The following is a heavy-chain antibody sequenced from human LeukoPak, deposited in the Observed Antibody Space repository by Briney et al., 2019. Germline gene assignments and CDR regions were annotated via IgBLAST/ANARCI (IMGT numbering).Heavy chain of an antibody. CDR3: AILLGYSSGWYEVNY. Sequence: PGGSLRLSCAASGFTFSSYAMSWVRQAPGKGLEWVSGISGSGGSTYYADSVKGRFTISRDNSRNTLYLQMNSPRAEDTAVYSCAILLGYSSGWYEVNYWGQGTLVTVSS. CDR1: GFTFSSYA. D-gene: IGHD6-13*01. J-gene: IGHJ4*02. V-gene: IGHV3-23*01. CDR2: ISGSGGST.